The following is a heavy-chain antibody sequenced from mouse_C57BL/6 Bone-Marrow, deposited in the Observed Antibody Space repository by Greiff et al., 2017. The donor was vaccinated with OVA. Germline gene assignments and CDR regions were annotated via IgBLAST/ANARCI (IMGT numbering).Heavy chain of an antibody. D-gene: IGHD1-1*01. CDR1: GYSITSGYY. J-gene: IGHJ2*01. CDR2: ISYDGSN. Sequence: EVQLQQSGPGLVKPSQSLSLTCSVTGYSITSGYYWNWIRQFPGNKLEWMGYISYDGSNNYNPSLKNRISITRDTSKNQFFLKLNSVTTEDTATYYCARGDYYGFDYWGQGTTLTVSS. CDR3: ARGDYYGFDY. V-gene: IGHV3-6*01.